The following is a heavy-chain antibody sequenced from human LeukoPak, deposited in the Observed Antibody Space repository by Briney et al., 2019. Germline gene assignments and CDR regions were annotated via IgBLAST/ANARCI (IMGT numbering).Heavy chain of an antibody. CDR2: IYSGGST. CDR3: AKVSVEAVAGRRERYYFDY. J-gene: IGHJ4*02. Sequence: PGGSLRLSCAASEFSVGSNYMTWVRQAPGKGLEWVSLIYSGGSTYYADSVKGRFTISRDNSKNTLYLQMNSLRAEDTAVYYCAKVSVEAVAGRRERYYFDYWGQGTLVTVSS. CDR1: EFSVGSNY. D-gene: IGHD6-19*01. V-gene: IGHV3-66*01.